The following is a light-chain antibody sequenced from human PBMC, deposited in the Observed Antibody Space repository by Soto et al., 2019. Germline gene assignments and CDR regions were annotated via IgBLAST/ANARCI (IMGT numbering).Light chain of an antibody. CDR1: SSDVGGYNY. V-gene: IGLV2-14*01. CDR3: NSYGSTSTRYV. CDR2: EVS. Sequence: QSALTQPASVSGSPGQSITISCTGTSSDVGGYNYVSWYQQHPGKAPKLMIYEVSNRPSGVSNRFCGSKSGNTASLTISGLQAEDEADYFCNSYGSTSTRYVFGTGTKVTVL. J-gene: IGLJ1*01.